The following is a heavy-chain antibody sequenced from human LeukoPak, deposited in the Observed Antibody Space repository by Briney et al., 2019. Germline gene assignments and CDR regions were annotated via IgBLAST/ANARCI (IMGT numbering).Heavy chain of an antibody. CDR2: INHSGST. J-gene: IGHJ6*03. V-gene: IGHV4-34*01. D-gene: IGHD5-18*01. CDR1: GGSFSGYY. Sequence: PSETLSLTCAVYGGSFSGYYWSWIRQPPGKGLEWIGEINHSGSTNYNPSLKSRVTISVDTSKNQFSLKLSSVTAADTAVYYCARVPYSYGYPADYYYMDVWGKGTTVTVSS. CDR3: ARVPYSYGYPADYYYMDV.